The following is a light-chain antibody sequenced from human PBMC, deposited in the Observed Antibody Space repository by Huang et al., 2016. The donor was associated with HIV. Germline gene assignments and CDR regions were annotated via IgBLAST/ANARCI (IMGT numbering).Light chain of an antibody. J-gene: IGKJ4*01. V-gene: IGKV3-15*01. CDR3: QQYESWPPLT. CDR2: ATS. CDR1: QSVRDK. Sequence: EIVMTQSPDTLSVSPGERATLSCRASQSVRDKLAWYQQKPGQAPRLLLHATSTRAAGGPARFSGSGSGTEFTLTISSLQSEDCGVYYCQQYESWPPLTFGGGTKVEI.